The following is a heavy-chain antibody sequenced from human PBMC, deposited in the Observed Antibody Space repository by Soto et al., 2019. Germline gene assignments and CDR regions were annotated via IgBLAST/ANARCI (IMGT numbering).Heavy chain of an antibody. V-gene: IGHV3-23*01. CDR1: GFTFSSYA. J-gene: IGHJ6*03. D-gene: IGHD1-26*01. CDR2: ISGSGGST. CDR3: AKDPGSGSYDYYYYYMDV. Sequence: GGSLRLSCAASGFTFSSYAMSWVRQAPGKGLEWVSAISGSGGSTYYADSVKGRFTISRDNSKNTLYLQMNSLRAEDTAVYYCAKDPGSGSYDYYYYYMDVWGKGTTVTVSS.